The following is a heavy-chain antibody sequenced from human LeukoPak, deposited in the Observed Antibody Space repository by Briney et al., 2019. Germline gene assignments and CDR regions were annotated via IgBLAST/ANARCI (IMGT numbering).Heavy chain of an antibody. CDR2: ISSNGSTI. D-gene: IGHD2-2*01. V-gene: IGHV3-48*03. CDR1: GFTFSSYE. Sequence: GGSLRLSCAASGFTFSSYEMNWVPQAPGKGLEWVSYISSNGSTIYYADSVKGRFTISRDNAKNSLYLQMNSLRAEDTAVYYCARYALLETYCSSTSCPQGSAFDIWGHGTMVTVSS. J-gene: IGHJ3*02. CDR3: ARYALLETYCSSTSCPQGSAFDI.